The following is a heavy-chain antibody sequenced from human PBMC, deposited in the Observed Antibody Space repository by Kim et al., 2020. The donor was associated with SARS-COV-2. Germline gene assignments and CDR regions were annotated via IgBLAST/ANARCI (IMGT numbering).Heavy chain of an antibody. J-gene: IGHJ4*02. Sequence: GGSLRLSCAASGFTFSDAWMSWVRQAPGKGLEWVGRIKSKSAGGTIEYTAPVKGRFSISRDDSKNTLFLQMNSLKTEDTGVYYCTWLAKDYWGQGTLVTVSS. V-gene: IGHV3-15*01. D-gene: IGHD6-19*01. CDR3: TWLAKDY. CDR1: GFTFSDAW. CDR2: IKSKSAGGTI.